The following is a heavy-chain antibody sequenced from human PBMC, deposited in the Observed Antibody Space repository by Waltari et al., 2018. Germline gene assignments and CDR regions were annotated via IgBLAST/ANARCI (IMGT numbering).Heavy chain of an antibody. Sequence: QVQLVQSGAEVKKPGASVKVSCEASGYSFSSYGIGWVRQAPGQGLEWVGWISAYNGNTHYAQKFQGRLTMTTDTSTSTAYMDLRSLRSDDTAIYYCARDRSGYKYGSNWGQGTLVTVSS. V-gene: IGHV1-18*01. CDR3: ARDRSGYKYGSN. D-gene: IGHD5-18*01. CDR2: ISAYNGNT. CDR1: GYSFSSYG. J-gene: IGHJ4*02.